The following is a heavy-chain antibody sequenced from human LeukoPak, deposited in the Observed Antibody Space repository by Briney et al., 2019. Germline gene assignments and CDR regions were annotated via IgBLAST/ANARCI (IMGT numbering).Heavy chain of an antibody. V-gene: IGHV3-53*04. CDR1: RFTVSSNY. CDR3: ARGGPLQH. J-gene: IGHJ1*01. CDR2: LYSGGST. Sequence: SGGSLRLSCAASRFTVSSNYMNWVRQAPGKGLDWVSVLYSGGSTYYADSVKGRFTISRHNSKNTLYLQMNSLRTEDTAVYYCARGGPLQHWGQGTLVTVSS.